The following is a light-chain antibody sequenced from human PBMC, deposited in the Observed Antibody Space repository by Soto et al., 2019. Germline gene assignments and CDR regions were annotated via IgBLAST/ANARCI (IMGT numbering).Light chain of an antibody. CDR3: QQYNNWPPYT. J-gene: IGKJ2*01. CDR2: GAS. CDR1: QSVSSN. Sequence: EIVMTQSPATLSVSPGERATLSCRASQSVSSNLAWYQQKPGQAPRLLIYGASTRATGIPARFSGSGSGTDFTLPISSLQSEDFAVYSGQQYNNWPPYTFGQGTKLEIK. V-gene: IGKV3-15*01.